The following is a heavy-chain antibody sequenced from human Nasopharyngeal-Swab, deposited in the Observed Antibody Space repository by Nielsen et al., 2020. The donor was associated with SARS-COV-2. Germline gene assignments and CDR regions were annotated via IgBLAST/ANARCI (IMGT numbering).Heavy chain of an antibody. V-gene: IGHV1-69*13. Sequence: SVKVSCKASGGTFGSYAISWVRQAPGQGLEWMGGIIPIFGTANYAQKFQGRVTITADESTSTAYMELSSLRSEDTAVYYCATRPSLSLPQFQWELLFYWGQGTLVTVSS. CDR1: GGTFGSYA. CDR3: ATRPSLSLPQFQWELLFY. D-gene: IGHD1-26*01. J-gene: IGHJ4*02. CDR2: IIPIFGTA.